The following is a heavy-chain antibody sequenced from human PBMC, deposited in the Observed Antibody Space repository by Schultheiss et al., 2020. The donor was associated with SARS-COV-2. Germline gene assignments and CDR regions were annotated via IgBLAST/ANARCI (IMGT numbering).Heavy chain of an antibody. CDR2: IKQDGSEK. Sequence: GESLKISCAASGFTVSSNYMSWVRQAPGKGLVWVANIKQDGSEKYYVDSVKGRFTISRDNSKNTLYLQMNSLRAEDTAVYYCAKELVAWGQGTLVTVSS. V-gene: IGHV3-7*01. CDR3: AKELVA. D-gene: IGHD6-6*01. J-gene: IGHJ4*02. CDR1: GFTVSSNY.